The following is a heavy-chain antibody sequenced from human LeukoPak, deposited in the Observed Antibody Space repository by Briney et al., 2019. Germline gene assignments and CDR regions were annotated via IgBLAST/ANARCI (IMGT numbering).Heavy chain of an antibody. V-gene: IGHV1-2*06. CDR3: TRGFNYAFDY. CDR2: INPNGGGT. D-gene: IGHD3-16*01. CDR1: GYSFGDYY. Sequence: GASVKVSCKASGYSFGDYYIQWVRQAPGQGLKYMGHINPNGGGTNYAQNFLDRVTMTWDTSITTAYMELSSLRSDDTAMYYCTRGFNYAFDYWGRGTLVTVSS. J-gene: IGHJ4*02.